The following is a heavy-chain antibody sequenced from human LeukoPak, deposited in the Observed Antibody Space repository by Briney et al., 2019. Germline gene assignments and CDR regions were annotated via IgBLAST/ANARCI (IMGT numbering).Heavy chain of an antibody. CDR2: ISSSSSTI. J-gene: IGHJ3*02. Sequence: GGSLRLSCAASGFTFSSYSMNWVRQAPGKGLEWVSYISSSSSTIYYADSVKGRFTISRDNAKNSLYLQMNSLRAEDTAVYYCAKGGLWFGELLCPLSGAFDIWGQGTMVTVSS. D-gene: IGHD3-10*01. CDR1: GFTFSSYS. V-gene: IGHV3-48*04. CDR3: AKGGLWFGELLCPLSGAFDI.